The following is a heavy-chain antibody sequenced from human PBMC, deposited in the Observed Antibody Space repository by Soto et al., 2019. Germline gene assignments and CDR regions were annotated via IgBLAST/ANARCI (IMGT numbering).Heavy chain of an antibody. D-gene: IGHD1-26*01. Sequence: GGSLRLSCAASVITLSSYVMSWVRQAPGEGPEWVSGFSASGGSTSYADSVKGRFTISRDNSKNTLYLQMNSLRADDTAVYHCAKGQNSGTYRFYFDYWGQGALVTVSS. CDR3: AKGQNSGTYRFYFDY. V-gene: IGHV3-23*01. J-gene: IGHJ4*02. CDR1: VITLSSYV. CDR2: FSASGGST.